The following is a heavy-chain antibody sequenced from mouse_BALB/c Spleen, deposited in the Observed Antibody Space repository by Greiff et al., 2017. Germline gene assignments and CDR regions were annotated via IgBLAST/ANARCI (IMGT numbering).Heavy chain of an antibody. CDR2: IDPENGNT. V-gene: IGHV14-1*02. CDR1: GFNIKDYY. CDR3: ASFYGYDGAWFAY. Sequence: VQLQQSGAELVRPGALVKLSCKASGFNIKDYYMHWVKQRPEQGLEWIGWIDPENGNTIYDPKFQGKASITADTSSNTAYLQLSSLTSEDTAVYYCASFYGYDGAWFAYWGQGTLVTVSA. D-gene: IGHD2-2*01. J-gene: IGHJ3*01.